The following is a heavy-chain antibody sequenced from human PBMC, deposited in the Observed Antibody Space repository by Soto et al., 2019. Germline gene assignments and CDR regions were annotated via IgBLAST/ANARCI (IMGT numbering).Heavy chain of an antibody. J-gene: IGHJ4*02. CDR2: ISSSSSYI. D-gene: IGHD5-12*01. CDR1: GFTFSSYS. V-gene: IGHV3-21*01. Sequence: PGGSLRLSCAASGFTFSSYSMNWVRQAPGKGLEWVSSISSSSSYIYYADSVKGRFTISRDNAKNSLYLQMNSLRAEDTAVYYCARDSRGPVEMATISFDYWGQGTLVTVSS. CDR3: ARDSRGPVEMATISFDY.